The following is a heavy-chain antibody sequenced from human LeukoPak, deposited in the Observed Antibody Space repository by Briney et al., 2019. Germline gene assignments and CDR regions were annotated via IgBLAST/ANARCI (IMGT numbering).Heavy chain of an antibody. CDR2: ISWNSGSI. CDR3: AALDSGNYYGDY. Sequence: GGSLRLSCAASGFTFDDYAMRWVRQAPGQGLEWVSGISWNSGSIGYADSVKGRFTISRDTATNSLYLQMNSLRPEDTALYYCAALDSGNYYGDYWGQGTLVTVSS. CDR1: GFTFDDYA. J-gene: IGHJ4*02. D-gene: IGHD1-26*01. V-gene: IGHV3-9*01.